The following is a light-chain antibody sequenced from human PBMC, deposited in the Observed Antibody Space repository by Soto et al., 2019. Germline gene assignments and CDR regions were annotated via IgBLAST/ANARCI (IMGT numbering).Light chain of an antibody. J-gene: IGLJ2*01. V-gene: IGLV1-36*01. CDR1: RSNIGDNP. CDR3: AAWDDSLNGVV. Sequence: QSVLTQPPSVSETPEQRVTISCSGSRSNIGDNPVNWYQHLPGKAPKLLIYYDDLMPSGVSARFSGSKSGTSAALAISGLQTEDEADYYCAAWDDSLNGVVFGGGTKLTVL. CDR2: YDD.